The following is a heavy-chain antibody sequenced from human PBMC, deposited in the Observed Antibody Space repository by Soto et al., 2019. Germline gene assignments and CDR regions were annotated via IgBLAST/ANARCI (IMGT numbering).Heavy chain of an antibody. J-gene: IGHJ6*02. CDR1: GYRFTSYG. CDR2: INAYNGNT. V-gene: IGHV1-18*01. D-gene: IGHD3-16*01. CDR3: EMVDVYVTASAQDV. Sequence: ALVKVSCKAFGYRFTSYGIGWARQAPGQGLEWMGWINAYNGNTNYAQNFQGRVTLTTDTSTSTAYMELRSLRSNDTAVYYCEMVDVYVTASAQDVWGRGTTVTVSS.